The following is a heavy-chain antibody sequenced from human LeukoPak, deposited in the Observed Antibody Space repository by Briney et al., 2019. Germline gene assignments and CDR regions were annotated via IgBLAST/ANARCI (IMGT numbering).Heavy chain of an antibody. J-gene: IGHJ4*02. CDR2: ISYDGSNK. V-gene: IGHV3-30-3*01. Sequence: PGGSLRLSCAASGFTFSSYAMHWVRQAPGKGLEWVAVISYDGSNKYYADSVKGRFTISRDNSKNTLYLQMNSLRAEDTAVYYCARDGLDHLSWVGDFWSGLFDYWGQGTLVTVSS. D-gene: IGHD3-3*01. CDR1: GFTFSSYA. CDR3: ARDGLDHLSWVGDFWSGLFDY.